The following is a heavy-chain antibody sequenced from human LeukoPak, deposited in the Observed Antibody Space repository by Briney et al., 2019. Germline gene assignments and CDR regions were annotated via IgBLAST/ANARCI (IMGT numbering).Heavy chain of an antibody. CDR1: GYSLTNYY. Sequence: GASVKVSCKAFGYSLTNYYVHWVRQAPGQGLEWMGEINPSGGSTSYAQKFQGRITVTRDMYTNTVHMDLSSLRSEDTATYYCARGAPTTRIGAGRFDYWGQGSLLTVAS. CDR2: INPSGGST. V-gene: IGHV1-46*01. J-gene: IGHJ4*02. CDR3: ARGAPTTRIGAGRFDY. D-gene: IGHD5-12*01.